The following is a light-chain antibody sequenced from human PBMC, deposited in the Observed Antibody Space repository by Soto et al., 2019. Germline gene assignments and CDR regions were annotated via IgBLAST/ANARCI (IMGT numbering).Light chain of an antibody. CDR1: PSVTNF. CDR2: GAS. Sequence: EVVLTQSPATLSLSPGERATLSCRASPSVTNFLARYQQKPGQAPRLLIYGASTRATGIPARFSGSGSGTEFTLTISSLQSEDFAVYYCQQYNNWPPVWTFGQGTKVDI. V-gene: IGKV3-15*01. CDR3: QQYNNWPPVWT. J-gene: IGKJ1*01.